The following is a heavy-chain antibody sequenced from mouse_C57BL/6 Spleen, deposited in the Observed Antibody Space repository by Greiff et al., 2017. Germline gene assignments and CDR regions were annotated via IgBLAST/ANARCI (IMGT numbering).Heavy chain of an antibody. CDR2: IDPSDSYT. D-gene: IGHD2-4*01. CDR3: ARSDYDGRPWFAY. CDR1: GYTFTSSW. Sequence: QVQLQQPGAELVMPGASVKLSCKASGYTFTSSWMHWVKQRPGQGLEWIGEIDPSDSYTNYNEKFKGKSTLTVDKSSSTAYMQLSSLTSEDSAVYYCARSDYDGRPWFAYWGQGTLVTVSA. V-gene: IGHV1-69*01. J-gene: IGHJ3*01.